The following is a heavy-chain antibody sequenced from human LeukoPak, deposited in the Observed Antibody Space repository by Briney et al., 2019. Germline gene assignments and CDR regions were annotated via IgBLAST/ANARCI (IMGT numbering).Heavy chain of an antibody. D-gene: IGHD3-9*01. CDR3: AKDISEPQPHYDILTGYYNDYYYYGMDV. J-gene: IGHJ6*02. Sequence: GASVKVSCKASGGTFSSYAISWVRQAPGQGLEWMGRIIPILGIANYAQKFQGRVTITADKSTSTAYMELSSLRAEDTALYYCAKDISEPQPHYDILTGYYNDYYYYGMDVWGQGTTVTVSS. V-gene: IGHV1-69*04. CDR2: IIPILGIA. CDR1: GGTFSSYA.